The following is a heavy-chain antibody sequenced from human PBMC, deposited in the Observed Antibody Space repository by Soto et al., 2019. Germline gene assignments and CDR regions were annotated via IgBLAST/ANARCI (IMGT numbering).Heavy chain of an antibody. J-gene: IGHJ6*03. CDR2: ISSSSSYI. CDR1: GFTFSSYS. D-gene: IGHD2-15*01. V-gene: IGHV3-21*01. Sequence: EVQLVESGGGLVKPGGSLRLSCAASGFTFSSYSMNWVRQAPGKGLEWVSSISSSSSYIYYADSVKGRFTISRDNAKNSLSLQMNSLSAEDTAVYYCARVGGYYYYYMDVWGEGTTVTVSS. CDR3: ARVGGYYYYYMDV.